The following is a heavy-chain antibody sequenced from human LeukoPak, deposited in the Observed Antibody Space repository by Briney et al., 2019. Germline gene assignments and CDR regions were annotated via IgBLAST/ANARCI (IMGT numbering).Heavy chain of an antibody. V-gene: IGHV3-66*01. D-gene: IGHD2-21*02. CDR2: INTVGTT. CDR3: AGSLAYCGGDCRLGDY. Sequence: GGSLRLSCAASGFTVSNNYMGWVRQAPAKGLEWVSVINTVGTTYYADSVRGRFTISRDNSKNTLYLQMNSLRVEDTAVYYCAGSLAYCGGDCRLGDYWGQGTLVTVSS. J-gene: IGHJ4*02. CDR1: GFTVSNNY.